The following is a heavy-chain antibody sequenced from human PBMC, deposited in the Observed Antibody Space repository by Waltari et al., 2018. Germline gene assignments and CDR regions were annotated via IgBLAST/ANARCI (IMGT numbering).Heavy chain of an antibody. V-gene: IGHV7-4-1*02. Sequence: QVQLVQSGSELKKPGASVKVSCKASGYTFTNYAINWVRQAPGQGLELMGWIITSTGNPTYAQGFRGRFVFSLDTSVSTAYLRINNLQADDTAVYYCTREVVPAATIVVNWFDPWGQGTLVTVSS. CDR3: TREVVPAATIVVNWFDP. J-gene: IGHJ5*02. CDR2: IITSTGNP. CDR1: GYTFTNYA. D-gene: IGHD2-2*01.